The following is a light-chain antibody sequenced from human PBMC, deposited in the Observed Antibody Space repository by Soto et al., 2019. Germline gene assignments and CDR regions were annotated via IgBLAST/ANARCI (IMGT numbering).Light chain of an antibody. V-gene: IGKV3-20*01. CDR2: GAS. J-gene: IGKJ4*01. CDR3: QQYGSSPPRIT. Sequence: EIVLTQSPGTLSLSPGERATLSCRASQSVSSSYLAWYQQKPGQAPRLLIYGASSRATGIPDRFSGSGSGTDFTLTISRLEPEDCAVYYCQQYGSSPPRITFGGGTKVEIK. CDR1: QSVSSSY.